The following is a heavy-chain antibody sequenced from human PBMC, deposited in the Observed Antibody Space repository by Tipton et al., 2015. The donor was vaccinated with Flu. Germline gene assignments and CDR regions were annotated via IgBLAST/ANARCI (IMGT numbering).Heavy chain of an antibody. CDR1: GGSISSYY. V-gene: IGHV4-59*08. J-gene: IGHJ6*02. D-gene: IGHD6-19*01. Sequence: TLSLTCTVSGGSISSYYWSWIRQLPGKGLEWIGYIYYSGSTNYNPSLKSRVTISVDTSKNQFSLKLSSVTAADTAVYYCARREGSSGWFGMDVWGQGTTVTVSS. CDR2: IYYSGST. CDR3: ARREGSSGWFGMDV.